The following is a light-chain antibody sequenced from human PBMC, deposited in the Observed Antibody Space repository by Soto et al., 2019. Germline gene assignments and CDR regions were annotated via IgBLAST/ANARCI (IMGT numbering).Light chain of an antibody. CDR1: SSDVGGYNY. J-gene: IGLJ1*01. Sequence: QSALTQPDSVSGSPGQSINISCTGTSSDVGGYNYDPWYQQHPGKAPQLMIYEVSNRPSGVSNRFSGSKSGNTASLTISGLQAEDEADYDCNSDTSTRPPVLGTETTVTVL. CDR3: NSDTSTRPPV. CDR2: EVS. V-gene: IGLV2-14*01.